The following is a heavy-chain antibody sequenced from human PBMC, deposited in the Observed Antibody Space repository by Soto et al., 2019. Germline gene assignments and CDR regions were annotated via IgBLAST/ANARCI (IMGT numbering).Heavy chain of an antibody. CDR3: ARAVIEGYYDSSPYYFDY. D-gene: IGHD3-22*01. J-gene: IGHJ4*02. Sequence: GGSLRLSCAASGFTVSSNYMSWVRQAPGKGLGWVSVIYSGGSTYYADSVKGRFTISRDNSKNTLFLQMNSLRAEDTAVYYCARAVIEGYYDSSPYYFDYWGQGTLVTVSS. V-gene: IGHV3-53*01. CDR2: IYSGGST. CDR1: GFTVSSNY.